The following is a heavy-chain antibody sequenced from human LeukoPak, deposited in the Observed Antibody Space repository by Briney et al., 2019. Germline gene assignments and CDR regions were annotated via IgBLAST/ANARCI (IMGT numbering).Heavy chain of an antibody. CDR2: IYYSGST. CDR1: GGSISSSNYY. D-gene: IGHD3-16*01. Sequence: SETLSLTCTVSGGSISSSNYYWGWIRQPPGKGLEWIGSIYYSGSTNYNPSLKSRVTISVDTSKNQFSLKLSSVTAADTAVYYCARQVGGYSPFDYWGQGTLVTVSS. CDR3: ARQVGGYSPFDY. J-gene: IGHJ4*02. V-gene: IGHV4-39*01.